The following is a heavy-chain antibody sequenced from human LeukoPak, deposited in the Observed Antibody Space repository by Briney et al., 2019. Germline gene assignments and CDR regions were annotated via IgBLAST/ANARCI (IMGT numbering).Heavy chain of an antibody. D-gene: IGHD3-16*01. J-gene: IGHJ4*02. CDR2: ITSGDGSP. Sequence: GGSLRLSCAASGFTFGTSAMSWVRQTPEKGLEWVSTITSGDGSPYYADSVKGRFTISRYNSNNMLYLQMNSLRAEDTAVYYCTKRGAYYVDYWGRGIPVTVSS. V-gene: IGHV3-23*01. CDR1: GFTFGTSA. CDR3: TKRGAYYVDY.